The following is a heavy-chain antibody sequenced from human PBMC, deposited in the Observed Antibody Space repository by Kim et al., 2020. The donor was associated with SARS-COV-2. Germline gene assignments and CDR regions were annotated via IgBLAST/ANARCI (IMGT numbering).Heavy chain of an antibody. CDR2: IIPIFGTA. CDR1: GGTFSSYA. J-gene: IGHJ5*02. Sequence: SVKVSCKASGGTFSSYAISWVRQAPGQELEWMGGIIPIFGTANYAQKFQGRVTITADESTSTAYMELSSLRSEDTAVYYCARGEGYYGDYRGWFDPWGQGTLVTVSS. CDR3: ARGEGYYGDYRGWFDP. D-gene: IGHD4-17*01. V-gene: IGHV1-69*13.